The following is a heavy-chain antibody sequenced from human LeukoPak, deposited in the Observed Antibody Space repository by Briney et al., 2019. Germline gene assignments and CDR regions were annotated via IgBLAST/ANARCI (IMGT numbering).Heavy chain of an antibody. CDR2: INPNSGGT. J-gene: IGHJ6*02. V-gene: IGHV1-2*02. CDR3: ARVPVRDGYNYYYYGMDV. CDR1: GYTFTGYY. D-gene: IGHD5-24*01. Sequence: ASVKVSCKASGYTFTGYYMHWARQAPGQGLEWMGWINPNSGGTNYAQKFQGRVTMTRDTSISTAYMELSRLRSDDTAVYYCARVPVRDGYNYYYYGMDVWGQGTTVTVSS.